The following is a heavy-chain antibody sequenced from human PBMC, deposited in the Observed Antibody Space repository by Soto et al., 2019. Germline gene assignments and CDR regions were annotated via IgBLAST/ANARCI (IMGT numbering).Heavy chain of an antibody. D-gene: IGHD6-13*01. CDR2: IYRTGST. V-gene: IGHV4-4*02. CDR3: ARVVVATYSSTFDP. CDR1: SDSISSSNW. Sequence: QVQLQESGPGLVKPSGTLSLTCGVSSDSISSSNWWTWVRQPPGKGLEWIGEIYRTGSTNYNPSLKSRVTISVDKSKNQFSLKLSSVTAADTAVYYCARVVVATYSSTFDPWGQGTLVTVSS. J-gene: IGHJ5*02.